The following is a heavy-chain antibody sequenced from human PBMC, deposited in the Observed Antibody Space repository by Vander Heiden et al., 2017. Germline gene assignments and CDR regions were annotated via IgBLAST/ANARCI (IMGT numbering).Heavy chain of an antibody. J-gene: IGHJ4*02. Sequence: EVQLVESGGGLVHPGGSLRLSCAASEFTVSRYWIHWVRQGPGKGLAWVSVISSDGTTTDFADSVKGRFTISRDHAKNTVYLQMNSLTVEDTAVYYCARGGTYYDYWGQGTLVTVSS. CDR1: EFTVSRYW. CDR2: ISSDGTTT. D-gene: IGHD1-26*01. CDR3: ARGGTYYDY. V-gene: IGHV3-74*01.